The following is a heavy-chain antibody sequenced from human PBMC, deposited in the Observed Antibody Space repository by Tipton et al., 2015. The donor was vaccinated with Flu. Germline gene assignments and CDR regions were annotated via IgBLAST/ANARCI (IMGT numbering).Heavy chain of an antibody. V-gene: IGHV3-33*08. D-gene: IGHD2-2*01. CDR1: GFSFNSYG. CDR2: LWCDGSNK. J-gene: IGHJ6*02. CDR3: ARSFGGQLQDFYLGLDV. Sequence: SLRLSCAASGFSFNSYGMHWVRQAAGKGMEWVALLWCDGSNKYYGDSVKGRFTISRDNFKNTVYLQMNSLEVEDTAVYYCARSFGGQLQDFYLGLDVWGQGTTVTVSS.